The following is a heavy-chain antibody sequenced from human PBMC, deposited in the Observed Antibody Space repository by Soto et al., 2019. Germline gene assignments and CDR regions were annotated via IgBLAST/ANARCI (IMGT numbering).Heavy chain of an antibody. CDR3: ARESVGDYPLLDY. CDR1: GGYYRSYT. J-gene: IGHJ4*01. D-gene: IGHD4-17*01. CDR2: VIPILGVV. Sequence: QVQVVQSGAEVKKPGSSVKVSCKASGGYYRSYTITWVRQAPGQGLEWMGRVIPILGVVNYAQKFQGKVTVTADKSTSTAYMELSSLRSDDTAVYYCARESVGDYPLLDYCGQGTLVTVSS. V-gene: IGHV1-69*08.